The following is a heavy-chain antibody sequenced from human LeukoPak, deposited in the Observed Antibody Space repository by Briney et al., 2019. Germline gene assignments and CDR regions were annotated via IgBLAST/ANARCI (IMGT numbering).Heavy chain of an antibody. CDR1: GFTFSSYA. Sequence: GGSLRLSCTASGFTFSSYAMSWVRQAPGKGLEWVSAISGSGGSTYYADSVKGRFTISRDNSKNTLYLQMNSLRAEDTAVYYFAKEIDYGDAHWFDPWGQGTLVTVSS. V-gene: IGHV3-23*01. CDR3: AKEIDYGDAHWFDP. D-gene: IGHD4-17*01. CDR2: ISGSGGST. J-gene: IGHJ5*02.